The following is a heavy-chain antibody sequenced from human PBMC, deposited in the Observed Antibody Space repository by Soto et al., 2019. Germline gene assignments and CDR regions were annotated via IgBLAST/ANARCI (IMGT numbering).Heavy chain of an antibody. CDR1: GFTFSSYA. V-gene: IGHV3-23*01. CDR3: SRDHGSDHRFLPPQAEYYYYYYMHV. D-gene: IGHD3-3*01. Sequence: EVQLLESGGGLVQPGASLRLSCAASGFTFSSYAMNWVRQSPGKGLEWVSAISGSGGSTYYADSVKGRFTISRDNSKRMIYLQMSSLRVEDRVVYYCSRDHGSDHRFLPPQAEYYYYYYMHVWGKENTVIVS. CDR2: ISGSGGST. J-gene: IGHJ6*03.